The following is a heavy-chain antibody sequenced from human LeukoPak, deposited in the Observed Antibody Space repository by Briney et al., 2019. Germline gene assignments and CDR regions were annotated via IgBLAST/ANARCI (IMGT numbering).Heavy chain of an antibody. J-gene: IGHJ6*03. V-gene: IGHV3-30*03. Sequence: GGSLRLSCAASGFTFSSYEMNWVRQAPGKGLEWVAVISYDGSNKYYADSVKGRFTISRDNAKNTLYLQMNSLRAEDTAVYYCASIPGPYSSSWYYYYMDVWGKGTTVTISS. D-gene: IGHD6-13*01. CDR3: ASIPGPYSSSWYYYYMDV. CDR2: ISYDGSNK. CDR1: GFTFSSYE.